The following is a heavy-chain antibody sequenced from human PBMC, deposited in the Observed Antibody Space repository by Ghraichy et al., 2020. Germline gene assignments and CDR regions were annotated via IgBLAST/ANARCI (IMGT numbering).Heavy chain of an antibody. CDR1: GGTFSNYG. Sequence: SVKVSCKASGGTFSNYGISWVRQAPGQRLEWMGRVIPMLGVANYPQKFQGRVTITADRSTVTAYMELSSLRSEDTAVYYCARGFADGYRQYFQHWGQGTLVTVSS. CDR2: VIPMLGVA. CDR3: ARGFADGYRQYFQH. V-gene: IGHV1-69*04. J-gene: IGHJ1*01. D-gene: IGHD5-18*01.